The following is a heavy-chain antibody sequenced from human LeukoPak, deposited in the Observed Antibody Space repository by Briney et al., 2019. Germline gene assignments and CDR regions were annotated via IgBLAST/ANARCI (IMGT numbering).Heavy chain of an antibody. CDR1: GYTFTGYY. CDR2: INPTTGGT. D-gene: IGHD3-22*01. Sequence: ASVKVSCKASGYTFTGYYIHWVRQAPGQGLEWMGWINPTTGGTNYAQKFQGRVIMTRDTSISTAYMELSRLRSDDTAVYYCARIMSGHYYDTSGYWAYWGQGTLVTVSS. V-gene: IGHV1-2*02. CDR3: ARIMSGHYYDTSGYWAY. J-gene: IGHJ4*02.